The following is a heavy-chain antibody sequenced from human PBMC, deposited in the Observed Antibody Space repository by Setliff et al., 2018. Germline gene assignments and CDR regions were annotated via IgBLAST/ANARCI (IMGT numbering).Heavy chain of an antibody. D-gene: IGHD7-27*01. V-gene: IGHV1-69*13. Sequence: GASVKVSCKASGGTFSSYAISWVRQAPGQGLEWMGGIIPIFGTANYAQKFQGRVTITADESTSTAYMELSSLRSEDTAVYYCARGWAALGIIGYWGQGTLVTVSS. CDR2: IIPIFGTA. CDR3: ARGWAALGIIGY. J-gene: IGHJ4*02. CDR1: GGTFSSYA.